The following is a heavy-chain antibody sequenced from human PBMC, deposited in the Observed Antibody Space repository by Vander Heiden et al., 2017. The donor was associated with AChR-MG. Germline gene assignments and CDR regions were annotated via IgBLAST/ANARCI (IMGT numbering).Heavy chain of an antibody. D-gene: IGHD2-15*01. CDR1: GGSFSGYY. Sequence: QVQLQQWGAGLLKPSETLSLTCAVYGGSFSGYYWSWIRQPPGKGLEWIGEINHSGSTNYNPSLKSRVTISVDTSKNQFSLKLSSVTAADTAVYYCARVYCSGGSCYPAPYDAFDIWGQGTMVTVSS. CDR2: INHSGST. CDR3: ARVYCSGGSCYPAPYDAFDI. V-gene: IGHV4-34*01. J-gene: IGHJ3*02.